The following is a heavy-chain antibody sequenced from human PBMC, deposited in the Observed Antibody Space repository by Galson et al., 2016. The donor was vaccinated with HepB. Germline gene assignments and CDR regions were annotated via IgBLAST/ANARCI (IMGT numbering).Heavy chain of an antibody. CDR1: GLKFSTYW. Sequence: SLRLSCAVSGLKFSTYWMTWVHQAPGKGLEWVATINPDGNEKAYVDSVKGRFTMSRDNAKDSLHLQMYSLRAEDTGVYYCVTSQGYWGQGTLVTVSS. CDR3: VTSQGY. CDR2: INPDGNEK. J-gene: IGHJ4*02. V-gene: IGHV3-7*03.